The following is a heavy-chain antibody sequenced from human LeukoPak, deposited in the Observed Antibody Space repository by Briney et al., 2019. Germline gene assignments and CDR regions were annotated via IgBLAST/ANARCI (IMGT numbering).Heavy chain of an antibody. CDR3: ASDYYDSSGYYSD. J-gene: IGHJ4*02. Sequence: SGTLSLTCAVSGGSISSNNWWGWVRQPPGKGLEWIGEIYHSGSTYYNPSLKSRVTISVDTSKNQFSLKLSSVTAADTAVYYCASDYYDSSGYYSDWGQGTLVTVSS. CDR2: IYHSGST. CDR1: GGSISSNNW. V-gene: IGHV4-4*02. D-gene: IGHD3-22*01.